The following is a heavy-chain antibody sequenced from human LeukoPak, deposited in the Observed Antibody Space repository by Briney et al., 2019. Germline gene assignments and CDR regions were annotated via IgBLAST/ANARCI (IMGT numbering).Heavy chain of an antibody. V-gene: IGHV1-2*06. CDR2: INPNSGGT. CDR3: ARVWSWGFHDHDAFDI. CDR1: GYTFTGYY. J-gene: IGHJ3*02. D-gene: IGHD7-27*01. Sequence: ASVKVSCKASGYTFTGYYMHWVRQAPGQGLEWMGRINPNSGGTNYAQKFQGRVTMTRDTSISTAYMELSRLRSDDTAVYYCARVWSWGFHDHDAFDIWGQGTMVTVSS.